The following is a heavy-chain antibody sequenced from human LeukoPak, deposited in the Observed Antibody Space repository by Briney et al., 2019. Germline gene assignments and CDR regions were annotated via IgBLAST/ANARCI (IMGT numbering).Heavy chain of an antibody. Sequence: GGSLRLSCATSGFTFNDYAMYWVRQAPGKGLEWVSGISWNSGSIGYADSVKGRFTISRDNAKNSLYLQMNSLRAEDMALYYCAKDPRRGYSYGQGSYFDYWGQGTLVTVSS. J-gene: IGHJ4*02. CDR2: ISWNSGSI. CDR1: GFTFNDYA. V-gene: IGHV3-9*03. CDR3: AKDPRRGYSYGQGSYFDY. D-gene: IGHD5-18*01.